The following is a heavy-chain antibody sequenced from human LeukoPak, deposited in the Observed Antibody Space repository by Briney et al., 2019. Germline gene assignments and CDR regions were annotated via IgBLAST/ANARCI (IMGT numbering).Heavy chain of an antibody. D-gene: IGHD3-3*01. V-gene: IGHV4-59*01. Sequence: TSETLSLTCTVSGGSISSYYWSWIRQPPGKGLEWIGYIYYSGSTNYNPSLKSRVTISVDTSKNQFSLKLSSVTAADTAVYYCARDRVARGLDYWGQGTLVTVSS. J-gene: IGHJ4*02. CDR3: ARDRVARGLDY. CDR2: IYYSGST. CDR1: GGSISSYY.